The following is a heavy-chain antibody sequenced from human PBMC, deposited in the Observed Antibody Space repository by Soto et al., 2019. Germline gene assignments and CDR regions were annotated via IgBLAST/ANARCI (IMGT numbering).Heavy chain of an antibody. V-gene: IGHV4-59*01. CDR3: ARGYYDFWSGYSASWFDP. J-gene: IGHJ5*02. D-gene: IGHD3-3*01. CDR1: GGSISSYY. CDR2: IYYSGST. Sequence: QVQLQESGPGLVKPSETLSLTCTVSGGSISSYYWSWIRQPPGKGLEWIGYIYYSGSTNYNPSLKSRVTIPVHTSKNHVSLKRSSVTAAATAVYYCARGYYDFWSGYSASWFDPWGQGTLVTVSS.